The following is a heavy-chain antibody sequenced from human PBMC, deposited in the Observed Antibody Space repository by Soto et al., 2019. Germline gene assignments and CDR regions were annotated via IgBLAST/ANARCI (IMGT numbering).Heavy chain of an antibody. V-gene: IGHV1-18*01. CDR1: GYTFTSYG. Sequence: QVQLVQSGVEVEKPGASVKVSCKASGYTFTSYGVSWVRQAPGQGLEWMGWISAYNGNTNYAQKFQGRVTMTTDTSTSTAYMELRSLRSDDTAVYYCAGDVPTVTTGGPDYWGQGTLVTVSS. CDR3: AGDVPTVTTGGPDY. CDR2: ISAYNGNT. D-gene: IGHD4-17*01. J-gene: IGHJ4*02.